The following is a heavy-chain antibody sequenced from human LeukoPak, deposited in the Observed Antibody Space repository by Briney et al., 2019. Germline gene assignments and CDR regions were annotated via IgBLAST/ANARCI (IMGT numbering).Heavy chain of an antibody. Sequence: GGSLRLSCAASGFTFSSYGMSWVRQAPGKGLEWVSAISGSGGSAYYADSVKGRFTISRDNSKNTLYLQMNSLRAEDTAVYYCAELGITMIGGVWGKGTTVTISS. CDR3: AELGITMIGGV. CDR1: GFTFSSYG. CDR2: ISGSGGSA. J-gene: IGHJ6*04. V-gene: IGHV3-23*01. D-gene: IGHD3-10*02.